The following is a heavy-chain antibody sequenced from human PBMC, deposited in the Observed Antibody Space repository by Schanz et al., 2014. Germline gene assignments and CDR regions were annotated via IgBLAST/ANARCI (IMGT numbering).Heavy chain of an antibody. CDR3: ARHLPGGYNNHGWFDP. CDR1: GGSISSSSYF. V-gene: IGHV4-39*01. CDR2: IYNSGST. Sequence: QLQLQESGPGLVKPSETLSLTCTVSGGSISSSSYFWGWIRQPPGKGLEWIGSIYNSGSTNYNSSLKRRVTISVDTSKNQFSLKLISVTAADTAVYYCARHLPGGYNNHGWFDPWGQGTLVTVSS. J-gene: IGHJ5*02. D-gene: IGHD4-4*01.